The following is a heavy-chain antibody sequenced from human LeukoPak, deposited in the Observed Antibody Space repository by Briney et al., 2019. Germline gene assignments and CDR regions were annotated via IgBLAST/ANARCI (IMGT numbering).Heavy chain of an antibody. D-gene: IGHD3-22*01. CDR2: ISSTSSTI. V-gene: IGHV3-48*02. CDR3: ARGDSSGYGPDH. Sequence: GGSLRLSCAASGFTFSTYSTNWVRQAPGKGLEWVSYISSTSSTIYYADSVKGRFTISRDNAKNSLYLQMNSLRDEDTAVYYCARGDSSGYGPDHWGQGTLVTVSS. CDR1: GFTFSTYS. J-gene: IGHJ5*02.